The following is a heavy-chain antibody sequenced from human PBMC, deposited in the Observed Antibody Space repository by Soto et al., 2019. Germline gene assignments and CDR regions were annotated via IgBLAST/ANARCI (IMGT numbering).Heavy chain of an antibody. J-gene: IGHJ5*02. V-gene: IGHV1-18*01. Sequence: ALVKGSRKTSGYSFTIVLVSCVSHTPRQGLEWMGWISAYNGNTNYAQNFQGRVTMTTDTSTSTAYMELRSLRSDDTAVYYCARDSHITMVRGVTANWFDPWGQRTLVTV. CDR1: GYSFTIVL. D-gene: IGHD3-10*01. CDR2: ISAYNGNT. CDR3: ARDSHITMVRGVTANWFDP.